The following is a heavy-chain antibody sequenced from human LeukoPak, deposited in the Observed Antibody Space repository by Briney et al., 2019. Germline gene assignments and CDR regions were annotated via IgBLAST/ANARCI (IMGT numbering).Heavy chain of an antibody. J-gene: IGHJ5*02. CDR3: GRWGVNAGLDR. CDR1: GFTFGNTW. D-gene: IGHD3-10*01. V-gene: IGHV3-7*01. Sequence: GGSLRLSCAASGFTFGNTWMGWVRQAPGKGLEWVANISPDGSDKYYVDSVRSRFTISRDNAQNSVNLQMNSLRAEDSAVYYCGRWGVNAGLDRWGQGTLVSVAS. CDR2: ISPDGSDK.